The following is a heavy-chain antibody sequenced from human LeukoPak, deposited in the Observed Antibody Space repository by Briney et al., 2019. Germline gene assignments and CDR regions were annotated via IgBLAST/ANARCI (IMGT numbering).Heavy chain of an antibody. D-gene: IGHD3-3*01. CDR1: GFTFSSYW. Sequence: GGSLRLSCAASGFTFSSYWMSWVRQAPGEGLEWVANIKQDGSEKYYVDSVKGRFTISRDNAKNSLYLQMNSLRAEDTAVYHCARDLELTIFGVVITRWFDPWGQGTLVTVSS. CDR2: IKQDGSEK. CDR3: ARDLELTIFGVVITRWFDP. V-gene: IGHV3-7*01. J-gene: IGHJ5*02.